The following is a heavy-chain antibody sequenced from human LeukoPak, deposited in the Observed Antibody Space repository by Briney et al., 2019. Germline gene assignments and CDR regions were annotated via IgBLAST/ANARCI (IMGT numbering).Heavy chain of an antibody. Sequence: SETLSLTCTVSGGSISSYYWSWIRQPPGKGLEWIGYIYYSGSTNYNPSLKSRVTISVETSKNQFSLKLSSVTAADTAVYYCARGDTAMVTGYYYGMDVWGQGTTVTVSS. D-gene: IGHD5-18*01. CDR1: GGSISSYY. CDR3: ARGDTAMVTGYYYGMDV. CDR2: IYYSGST. V-gene: IGHV4-59*01. J-gene: IGHJ6*02.